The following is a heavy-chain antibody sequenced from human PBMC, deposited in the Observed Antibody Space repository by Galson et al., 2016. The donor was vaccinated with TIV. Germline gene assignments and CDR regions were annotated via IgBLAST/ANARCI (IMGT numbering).Heavy chain of an antibody. CDR2: IIPIFRTT. V-gene: IGHV1-69*15. D-gene: IGHD1-14*01. CDR1: GGPFRNYA. J-gene: IGHJ2*01. Sequence: QSGAEVKKPGESLKISCKASGGPFRNYAISWVRQAPGQGLEWMGRIIPIFRTTNYARSFQGRLTITADESTNTDYMELASLRSEDTAVYYCAREQGIYKGYVDLWGRGTLVTVSS. CDR3: AREQGIYKGYVDL.